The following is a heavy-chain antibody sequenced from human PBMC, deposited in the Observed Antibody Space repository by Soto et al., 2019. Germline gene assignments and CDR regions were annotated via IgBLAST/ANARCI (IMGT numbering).Heavy chain of an antibody. CDR3: ARQPNY. CDR2: IYYSGTP. V-gene: IGHV4-31*03. Sequence: TLSPTFPVSGCSISSGGYYWSWIRQHPGKGLEWIGYIYYSGTPYYKPSLKSRVTISVDTSKNQFSLKLSSVTAADTAVYYGARQPNYWGQGTLVTVSS. CDR1: GCSISSGGYY. J-gene: IGHJ4*02.